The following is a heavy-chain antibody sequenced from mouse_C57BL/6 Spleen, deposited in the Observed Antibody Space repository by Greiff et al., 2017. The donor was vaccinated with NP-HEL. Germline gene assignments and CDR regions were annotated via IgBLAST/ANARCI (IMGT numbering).Heavy chain of an antibody. CDR3: ARPYSNYEDWFAY. CDR1: GFSLSTSGMG. Sequence: QVTLKVSGPGILQSSQTLSLSCSFSGFSLSTSGMGVSWIRQPSGKGLEWLAHIYWDDDKRYNPSLKSRLTISKATSSNQVFLKITSVDTADTATYYCARPYSNYEDWFAYWGQGTLVTVSA. D-gene: IGHD2-5*01. J-gene: IGHJ3*01. CDR2: IYWDDDK. V-gene: IGHV8-12*01.